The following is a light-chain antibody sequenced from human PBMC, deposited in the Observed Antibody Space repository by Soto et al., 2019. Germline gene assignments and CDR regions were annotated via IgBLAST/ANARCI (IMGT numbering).Light chain of an antibody. V-gene: IGKV1-5*03. J-gene: IGKJ4*01. CDR3: QQYNSYPALT. CDR2: KAS. Sequence: DIRMTQSPSTLSASVGDRVTITCRARQSISNWLAWYQQKPGKAPKLRIYKASSLESGVPSRFSGSGSGTEFTLNISSLQPDDFATYYCQQYNSYPALTFGGGTKVEIK. CDR1: QSISNW.